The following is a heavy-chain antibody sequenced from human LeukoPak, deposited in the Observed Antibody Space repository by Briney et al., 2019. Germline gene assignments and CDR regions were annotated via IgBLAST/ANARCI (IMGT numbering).Heavy chain of an antibody. CDR3: ARTRGAARDPFDY. J-gene: IGHJ4*02. Sequence: GGSLRLSCAASGFTFSDYDMNWVRQAPGKGLEWVSSISSSSIYVSYADSVKGRYTISRDNAKNSLYLQTNSLRAEDTAVYHCARTRGAARDPFDYWGQGTLVTVSS. CDR1: GFTFSDYD. CDR2: ISSSSIYV. V-gene: IGHV3-21*04. D-gene: IGHD6-6*01.